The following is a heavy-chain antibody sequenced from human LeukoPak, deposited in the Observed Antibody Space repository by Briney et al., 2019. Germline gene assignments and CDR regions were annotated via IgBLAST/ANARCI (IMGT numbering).Heavy chain of an antibody. CDR3: AKGGSRGRDYFDY. J-gene: IGHJ4*02. V-gene: IGHV3-23*01. D-gene: IGHD3-16*01. CDR1: GLTFSSYA. Sequence: GGSLRLSCAGSGLTFSSYAMTWVRQAPGKGLEWVSALSGSGGSTYYADSVKGRFTISRDNSKNTLYLQMNSLRAEDTAVYYCAKGGSRGRDYFDYWGQGTLVTVSS. CDR2: LSGSGGST.